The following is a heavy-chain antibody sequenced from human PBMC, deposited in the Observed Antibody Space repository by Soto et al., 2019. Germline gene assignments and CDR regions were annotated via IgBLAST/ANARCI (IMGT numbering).Heavy chain of an antibody. Sequence: GASVKVSCKASGYTFTSYAMHWVRQAPGQRLEWMGWINAGNGNTKYSQKFQGRVTITRDTSASTAYMELSSLRSEDTAVYYCARQQQLFRHWFDPWGQGTLVTAPQ. CDR3: ARQQQLFRHWFDP. J-gene: IGHJ5*02. CDR1: GYTFTSYA. CDR2: INAGNGNT. V-gene: IGHV1-3*01. D-gene: IGHD6-13*01.